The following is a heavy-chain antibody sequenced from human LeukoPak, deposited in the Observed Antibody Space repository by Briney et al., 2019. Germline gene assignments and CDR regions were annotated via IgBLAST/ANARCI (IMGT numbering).Heavy chain of an antibody. CDR3: AKERDSSGWYLDY. J-gene: IGHJ4*02. Sequence: GGSLRLSCAASGFTFSDYYMSWIRQAPGKGLEWVSYISSSGSTIYYADSVKGRFTISRDNAKNSLYLQMNSLRAEDTAVYYCAKERDSSGWYLDYWGQGTLVTVSS. V-gene: IGHV3-11*01. CDR1: GFTFSDYY. CDR2: ISSSGSTI. D-gene: IGHD6-19*01.